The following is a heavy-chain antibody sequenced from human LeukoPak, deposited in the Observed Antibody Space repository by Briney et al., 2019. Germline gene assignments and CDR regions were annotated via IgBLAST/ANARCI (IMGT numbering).Heavy chain of an antibody. Sequence: GGSLRLSRAASGFTFSSYGMHWVRQAPGKGLEWVAFIWYDGSNKYYADSVKGRFTISRDNSKNTLYLQINSLRAEDTAVYYCAKRRDTMIVVVPYAAIDIWGQGTMGTVSS. V-gene: IGHV3-30*02. CDR1: GFTFSSYG. D-gene: IGHD3-22*01. CDR3: AKRRDTMIVVVPYAAIDI. J-gene: IGHJ3*02. CDR2: IWYDGSNK.